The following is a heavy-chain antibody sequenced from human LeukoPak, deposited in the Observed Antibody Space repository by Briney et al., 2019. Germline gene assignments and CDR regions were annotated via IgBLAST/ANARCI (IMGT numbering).Heavy chain of an antibody. CDR3: AQNQWEFPA. CDR2: VSDSGRSA. D-gene: IGHD1-26*01. V-gene: IGHV3-23*01. J-gene: IGHJ5*02. Sequence: GSLRLSCAESGFTFSNYAMSWVRQAPGKGLEWVSGVSDSGRSAYYADSVQGRFIISRDNSKNTLYLQMNSLRVEDTAAYCCAQNQWEFPAWGQGTLVTVSS. CDR1: GFTFSNYA.